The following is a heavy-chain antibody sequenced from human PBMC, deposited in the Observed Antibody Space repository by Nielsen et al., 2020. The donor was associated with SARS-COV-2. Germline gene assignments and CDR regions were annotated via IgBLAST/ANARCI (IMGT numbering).Heavy chain of an antibody. CDR2: MSYSGST. V-gene: IGHV4-59*01. Sequence: ESLKISCTVSGCSIRTYYWNWIRQPPGKGLEWIGYMSYSGSTNYNPSLKSRVTISVDTSKNQFSLKLSSVTAADTAVYYCARTAPYYYDSRDVFDIWGQGTIVTVSS. D-gene: IGHD3-22*01. CDR1: GCSIRTYY. J-gene: IGHJ3*02. CDR3: ARTAPYYYDSRDVFDI.